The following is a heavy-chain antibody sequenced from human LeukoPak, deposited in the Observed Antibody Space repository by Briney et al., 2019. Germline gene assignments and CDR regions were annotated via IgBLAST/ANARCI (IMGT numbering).Heavy chain of an antibody. Sequence: ASVEVSCKASVYTFTGYYMHWVRQAPGQGLEWMGRINPNSGGTNYAQKFQGRVTMTRDTSISTAYMELSRLRSDDTAVYYCASMIVVADAFDIWGQGTMVTVSS. CDR3: ASMIVVADAFDI. V-gene: IGHV1-2*06. J-gene: IGHJ3*02. CDR1: VYTFTGYY. CDR2: INPNSGGT. D-gene: IGHD3-22*01.